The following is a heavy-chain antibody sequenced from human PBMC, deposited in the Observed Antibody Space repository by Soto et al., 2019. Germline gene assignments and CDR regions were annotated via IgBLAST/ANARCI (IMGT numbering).Heavy chain of an antibody. CDR1: GYTFTSYA. J-gene: IGHJ6*02. Sequence: QVQLVQSGAEVKKPGASVKVSCKASGYTFTSYAMHWVRQAPGQRLEWMGWINAGNGNTKYSQKFQGRVTITRDTSARTAYMELSSLRSEDTAVYYCARDGRNGGEWYYCYGMDVWGQGTTVTVSS. CDR3: ARDGRNGGEWYYCYGMDV. D-gene: IGHD3-16*01. V-gene: IGHV1-3*01. CDR2: INAGNGNT.